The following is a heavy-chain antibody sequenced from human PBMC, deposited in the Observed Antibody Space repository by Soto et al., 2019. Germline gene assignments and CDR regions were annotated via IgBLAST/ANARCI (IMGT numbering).Heavy chain of an antibody. V-gene: IGHV3-23*01. CDR2: ISGSDGST. CDR3: AKDRENRYFFDY. CDR1: GFTFSSYV. J-gene: IGHJ4*02. D-gene: IGHD1-26*01. Sequence: XGSLRLSCAASGFTFSSYVMSWVRQAPGKGLDWVSAISGSDGSTYYADSVQGRFAISRDNSKNTLYLQMNSLRAEDTAIYYCAKDRENRYFFDYWGQGNLVTVSS.